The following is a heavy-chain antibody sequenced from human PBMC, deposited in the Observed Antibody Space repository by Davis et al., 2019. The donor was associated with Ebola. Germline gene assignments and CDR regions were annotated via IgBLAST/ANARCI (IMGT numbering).Heavy chain of an antibody. CDR3: AGGKDSSGWYGDDAFDF. CDR1: GFTFSSYA. CDR2: IDGGGDAT. J-gene: IGHJ3*01. Sequence: PGGSLRLSCAASGFTFSSYAMSWVRQAPGKGPEWVSAIDGGGDATYYADSVKGRFTISRDNSKNTLYLQMNSLRAEDTAVYYCAGGKDSSGWYGDDAFDFWGQGTMVTVSS. D-gene: IGHD6-19*01. V-gene: IGHV3-23*01.